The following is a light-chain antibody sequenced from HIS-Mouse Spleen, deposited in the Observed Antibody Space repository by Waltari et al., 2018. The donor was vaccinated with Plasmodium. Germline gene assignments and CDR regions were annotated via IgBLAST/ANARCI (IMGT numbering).Light chain of an antibody. Sequence: QSALTQPPSASGSPGQSVTISCTGTSSDVGGYNYVSWYQQHPGKAPKLMIDEVSKRPSWVPERFSGSKSGNTASLTVSGLQAEDEADYYCSSYAGSNNLVFGGGTKLTVL. CDR2: EVS. CDR3: SSYAGSNNLV. V-gene: IGLV2-8*01. CDR1: SSDVGGYNY. J-gene: IGLJ2*01.